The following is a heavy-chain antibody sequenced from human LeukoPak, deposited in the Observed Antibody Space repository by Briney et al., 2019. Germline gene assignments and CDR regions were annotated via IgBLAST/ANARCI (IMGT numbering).Heavy chain of an antibody. J-gene: IGHJ4*02. CDR2: IPIFGTA. V-gene: IGHV1-69*01. D-gene: IGHD2-2*02. CDR3: ASGRGYCSSTSCYNY. Sequence: IPIFGTANSAQKFQGRVTITADESTSTAYMELSSLRSEDTAVYYCASGRGYCSSTSCYNYWGQGTLVTVSS.